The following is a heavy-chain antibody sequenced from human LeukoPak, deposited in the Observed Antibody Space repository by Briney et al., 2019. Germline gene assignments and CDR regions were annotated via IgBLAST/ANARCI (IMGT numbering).Heavy chain of an antibody. J-gene: IGHJ4*02. CDR1: GGSITSYY. V-gene: IGHV4-4*08. CDR2: VSSSGST. D-gene: IGHD6-13*01. Sequence: SETLSLTCTVSGGSITSYYWSWIRQPPGKGLEWIGCVSSSGSTNYNPSLKSRVTISVNTPKNQFSLRLSSVTAADTAVYYCASGEGGSSLDYWGQGTLVTVSS. CDR3: ASGEGGSSLDY.